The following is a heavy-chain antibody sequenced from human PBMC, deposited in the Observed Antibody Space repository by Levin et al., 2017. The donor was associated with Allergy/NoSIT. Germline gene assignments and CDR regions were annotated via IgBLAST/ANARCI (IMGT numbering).Heavy chain of an antibody. V-gene: IGHV3-23*01. D-gene: IGHD6-19*01. CDR2: ISGSGGST. CDR3: GRVAGANDY. Sequence: GESLKISCAASGFTFSSYAMSWVRQAPGKGLEWVSAISGSGGSTYYADSVKGRFTISRDNSKNTLYLQMNSLRAEDTAVYYCGRVAGANDYWGQGTLVTVSS. CDR1: GFTFSSYA. J-gene: IGHJ4*02.